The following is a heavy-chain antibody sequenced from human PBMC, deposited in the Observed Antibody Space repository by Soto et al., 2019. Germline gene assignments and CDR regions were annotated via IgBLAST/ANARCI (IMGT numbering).Heavy chain of an antibody. D-gene: IGHD2-8*01. V-gene: IGHV1-69*01. Sequence: QVQLVQSGAEVKKPGSSVKVSCKASGDVFRSFGINWVRQAPGQGLEWLGGIIPISGTTNYAQKFQGRGAITADESTDTVYMELSRLRSEDTAVYFCARVRCFNGLCHTADYGMDVWGQGTTVTVSS. CDR1: GDVFRSFG. CDR2: IIPISGTT. CDR3: ARVRCFNGLCHTADYGMDV. J-gene: IGHJ6*02.